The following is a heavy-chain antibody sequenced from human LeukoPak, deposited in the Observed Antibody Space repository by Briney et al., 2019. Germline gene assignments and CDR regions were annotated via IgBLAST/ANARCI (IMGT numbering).Heavy chain of an antibody. CDR2: IYPGDSDT. J-gene: IGHJ3*02. CDR1: GYSFTTSY. CDR3: ARLDSSGYGDAFDI. D-gene: IGHD3-22*01. Sequence: GESLKISCKGSGYSFTTSYIGWVRQMPGKGLEWMGIIYPGDSDTRYSPSFQGQVTISADKSISTAYLQWSSLKASDTAMYYCARLDSSGYGDAFDIWGQGTMLIDSS. V-gene: IGHV5-51*01.